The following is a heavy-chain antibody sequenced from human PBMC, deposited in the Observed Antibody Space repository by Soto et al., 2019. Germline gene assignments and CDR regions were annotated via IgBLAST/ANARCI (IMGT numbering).Heavy chain of an antibody. V-gene: IGHV3-23*01. CDR2: ISGSGGST. CDR3: TTHCYDSSGYYCARVYGLGAFDI. CDR1: GFIFSSYA. Sequence: GGSLRLSCAASGFIFSSYAMSWVRQAPGKGLEWVSAISGSGGSTYYADSVKGRFTISRDNSKNTLYLQMNSLRAEDTAVYYCTTHCYDSSGYYCARVYGLGAFDIWGQGTMVTVSS. J-gene: IGHJ3*02. D-gene: IGHD3-22*01.